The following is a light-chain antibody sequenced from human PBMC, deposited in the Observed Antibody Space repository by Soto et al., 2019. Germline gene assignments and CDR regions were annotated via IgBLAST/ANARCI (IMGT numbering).Light chain of an antibody. Sequence: QSVLTQPPSASGTPGQRVTISCSGSSSNIGSNYVYWYQQLPGTAPKLLIYSNNQRPSGVPDRFSGSKSGTSASLAISGLRSEDEADYYCSSYASSSSYVFGGGTKLTVL. V-gene: IGLV1-47*02. J-gene: IGLJ1*01. CDR3: SSYASSSSYV. CDR1: SSNIGSNY. CDR2: SNN.